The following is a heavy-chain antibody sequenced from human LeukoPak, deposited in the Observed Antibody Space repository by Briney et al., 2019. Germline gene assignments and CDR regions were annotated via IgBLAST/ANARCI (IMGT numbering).Heavy chain of an antibody. CDR1: GYTFTSYG. D-gene: IGHD6-13*01. CDR3: ARAPRIAAAGTNWFDP. V-gene: IGHV1-18*04. Sequence: ASVKVSCTASGYTFTSYGISWVRQAPGQGLEWMGWISAYNGNTNYAQKLQGRVTMTTDTSTSTAYMELRSLRSDDTAVYYCARAPRIAAAGTNWFDPWGQGTLVTVSS. CDR2: ISAYNGNT. J-gene: IGHJ5*02.